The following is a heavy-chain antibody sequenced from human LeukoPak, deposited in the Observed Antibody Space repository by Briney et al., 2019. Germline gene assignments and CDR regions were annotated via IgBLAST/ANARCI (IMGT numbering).Heavy chain of an antibody. Sequence: PSETLSLTCTVSGGSISSYYWSWIRQPPGKGLEWIGYIYYSGSINYNPSLKSRVTISIDMSKSQFSLKLSSVTAADTAVYYCARRYSSTWYGPRDVFDIWGQGTMVTVSS. V-gene: IGHV4-59*01. CDR2: IYYSGSI. CDR1: GGSISSYY. D-gene: IGHD6-13*01. J-gene: IGHJ3*02. CDR3: ARRYSSTWYGPRDVFDI.